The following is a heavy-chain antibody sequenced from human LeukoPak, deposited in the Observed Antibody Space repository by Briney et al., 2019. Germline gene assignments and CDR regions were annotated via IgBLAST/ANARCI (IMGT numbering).Heavy chain of an antibody. D-gene: IGHD3-3*01. Sequence: GGSLRLSCAASGFTFSSYWMSWVRQAPGKGLEWVANIKQDGSEKYYVDSVKGRFTISRDNAKNSLYLQMNSLRAEDTAVYYCARGTTGLRFLEWSFDYWGQGTLVTVSS. V-gene: IGHV3-7*01. CDR1: GFTFSSYW. J-gene: IGHJ4*02. CDR3: ARGTTGLRFLEWSFDY. CDR2: IKQDGSEK.